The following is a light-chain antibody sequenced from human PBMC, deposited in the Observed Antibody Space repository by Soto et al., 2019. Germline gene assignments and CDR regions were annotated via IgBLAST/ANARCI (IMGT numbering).Light chain of an antibody. V-gene: IGKV3-15*01. J-gene: IGKJ1*01. Sequence: EIVMTQSPATLSVSPGERATLSCRASQSVSSNFAWYQQKPGQAPRLLIYDASTRDTGIPARFSGSGSGTEFTLTISSLQSEDFAVYYCQQYKKWPRTFGHGTKVEIK. CDR1: QSVSSN. CDR2: DAS. CDR3: QQYKKWPRT.